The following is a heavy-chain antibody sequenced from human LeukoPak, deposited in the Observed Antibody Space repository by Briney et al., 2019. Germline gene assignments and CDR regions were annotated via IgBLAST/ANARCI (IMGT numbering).Heavy chain of an antibody. Sequence: SETLSLTCTVSGDSISTYYWSWIRQPPGKGLEWIGYMYYSGSTNYIPSLRSRLTMSVDTSQNQFSLKLSSVTAADTAVYYCARRARENWYFDLWGRGTLVTVSS. CDR2: MYYSGST. CDR3: ARRARENWYFDL. CDR1: GDSISTYY. J-gene: IGHJ2*01. V-gene: IGHV4-59*08.